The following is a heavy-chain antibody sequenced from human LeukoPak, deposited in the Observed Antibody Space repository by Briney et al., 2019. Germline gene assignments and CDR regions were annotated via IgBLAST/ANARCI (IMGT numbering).Heavy chain of an antibody. J-gene: IGHJ4*02. CDR1: GFTFSSYW. V-gene: IGHV3-7*01. D-gene: IGHD2-15*01. CDR2: IKQDGSEK. Sequence: PGGSLLLSCAASGFTFSSYWMSWVRQAPGKGLEWVANIKQDGSEKYYVDSVKGRFTISRDNAKNSLYLQMNSLRAEDTAVYYCARYCSGGSSYPIGYWGQGTLVTVSS. CDR3: ARYCSGGSSYPIGY.